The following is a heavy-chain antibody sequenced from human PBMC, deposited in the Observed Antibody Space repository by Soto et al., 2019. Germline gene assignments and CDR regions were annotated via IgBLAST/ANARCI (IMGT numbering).Heavy chain of an antibody. Sequence: QVQLVQSGAEVKKPGASVKVSCKASGYTFSNYGISWVRQAPGQGLEWMGWINGYNGNTNYAQKFQGRVSMTTDTSASTAYMELRSLRSDDTAVFYNARDVAYSISYPKFDYWGQGSVVTVSS. J-gene: IGHJ4*02. CDR2: INGYNGNT. D-gene: IGHD6-6*01. CDR3: ARDVAYSISYPKFDY. V-gene: IGHV1-18*01. CDR1: GYTFSNYG.